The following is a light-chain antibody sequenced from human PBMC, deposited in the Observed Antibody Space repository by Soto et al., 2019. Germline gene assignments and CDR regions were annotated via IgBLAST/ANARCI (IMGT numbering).Light chain of an antibody. CDR2: GAS. CDR1: QSVSRNY. CDR3: QQYDSSPWT. J-gene: IGKJ1*01. V-gene: IGKV3-20*01. Sequence: EIVLTQSPGTLSLSPGERATLSCRTSQSVSRNYLAWYQQKPGQAPRLFIYGASSRAAGIPDRFSGFGSGTDFTLTISRLAPDDFAVYYCQQYDSSPWTFGQGTTVEVK.